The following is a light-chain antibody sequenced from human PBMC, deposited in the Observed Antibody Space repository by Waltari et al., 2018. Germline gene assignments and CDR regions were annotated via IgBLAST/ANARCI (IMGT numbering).Light chain of an antibody. J-gene: IGKJ2*01. CDR3: QQSYNAPYT. Sequence: DIQMTQSPSSVSASFGDSVTISCRASQSISGYLNWYQQKPGKAPKFLIYVASSLQSGVPSRFSGSGSGTYFTLTITSLRPEDFATYYCQQSYNAPYTFGQGTNLEIK. CDR1: QSISGY. V-gene: IGKV1-39*01. CDR2: VAS.